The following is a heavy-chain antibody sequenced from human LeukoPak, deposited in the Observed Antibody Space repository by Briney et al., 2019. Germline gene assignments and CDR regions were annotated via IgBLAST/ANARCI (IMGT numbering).Heavy chain of an antibody. Sequence: PSETLSLTCTVSSDSMSSYYWSWIRQPPGKGLEWIGYISDSGNTKYNPSLKSRVTVSVDTSKNHFSLKVRSVTAADTAIYYCARAYYDVWNGHYYFDYWGQGVLVTVSS. J-gene: IGHJ4*02. CDR2: ISDSGNT. CDR3: ARAYYDVWNGHYYFDY. D-gene: IGHD3-3*01. V-gene: IGHV4-59*01. CDR1: SDSMSSYY.